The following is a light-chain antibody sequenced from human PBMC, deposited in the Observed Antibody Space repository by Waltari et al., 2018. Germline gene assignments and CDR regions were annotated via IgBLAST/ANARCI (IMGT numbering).Light chain of an antibody. CDR1: SSDLGSYNY. CDR2: DVS. V-gene: IGLV2-14*03. Sequence: QSALTQPASVSGSPGQSITISCPGTSSDLGSYNYVPWYQQHPGKAPKLMIYDVSNRPSGVSSRFSGSKSGNTASLTISGLQTEDEADYYCNSYTSSNTLVFGGGTKLTVL. J-gene: IGLJ2*01. CDR3: NSYTSSNTLV.